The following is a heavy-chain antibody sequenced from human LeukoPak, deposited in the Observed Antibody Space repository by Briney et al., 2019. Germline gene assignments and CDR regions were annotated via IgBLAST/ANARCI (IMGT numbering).Heavy chain of an antibody. CDR3: ARDFCGNGCWLDP. D-gene: IGHD6-19*01. CDR1: GGSISGVY. V-gene: IGHV4-4*07. J-gene: IGHJ5*02. Sequence: SETLSLTCTFSGGSISGVYWSWIRQPAGKGLQYIGRIYSTGITNYNPSLKSRVTMSADTSKNQFSLKLTSVTAADTAVYYCARDFCGNGCWLDPWGQGTLVTFSS. CDR2: IYSTGIT.